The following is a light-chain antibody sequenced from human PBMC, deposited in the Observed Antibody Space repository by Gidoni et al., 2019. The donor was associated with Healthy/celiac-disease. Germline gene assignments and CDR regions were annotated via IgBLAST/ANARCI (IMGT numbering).Light chain of an antibody. CDR2: DCS. Sequence: QSALTQPASVSGSPGQSITISCTGTSSDVGGYNYVSWYQQHPGKAPKLMIYDCSKRPSGFSTRFSGSKSGNTASLTISGLQAEDEADYYCSSYPSSRTYVFGTGTKVTVL. J-gene: IGLJ1*01. V-gene: IGLV2-14*01. CDR1: SSDVGGYNY. CDR3: SSYPSSRTYV.